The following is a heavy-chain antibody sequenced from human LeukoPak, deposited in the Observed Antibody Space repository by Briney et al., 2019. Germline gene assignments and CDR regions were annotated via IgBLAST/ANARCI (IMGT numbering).Heavy chain of an antibody. Sequence: ASVKVSCKASGYTFTSYDFNWLRQATGQGPEWMGWMNPNSGATGYAQKFQGRVTVTRSASINTAYMELTDLRSEDTAVYYCARVRESGFLYYFDYWGQGTLVTVSS. CDR1: GYTFTSYD. CDR2: MNPNSGAT. CDR3: ARVRESGFLYYFDY. J-gene: IGHJ4*02. V-gene: IGHV1-8*01. D-gene: IGHD3-3*01.